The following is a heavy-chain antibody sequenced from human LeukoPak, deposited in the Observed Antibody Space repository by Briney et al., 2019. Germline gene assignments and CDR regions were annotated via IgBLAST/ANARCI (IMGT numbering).Heavy chain of an antibody. Sequence: PGGSLRLSCAASGFIFSSYAMSWVRQAPGKGLEWVSGISGSGGSTYYADSVKGRFTISRDNSKSTLYLQMNSLRAEDTAVYYCAKDLYSSLNWGQRTLVTVSS. CDR1: GFIFSSYA. V-gene: IGHV3-23*01. D-gene: IGHD6-6*01. CDR3: AKDLYSSLN. J-gene: IGHJ4*02. CDR2: ISGSGGST.